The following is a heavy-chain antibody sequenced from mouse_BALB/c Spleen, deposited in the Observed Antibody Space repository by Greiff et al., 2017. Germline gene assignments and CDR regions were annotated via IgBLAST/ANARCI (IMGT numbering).Heavy chain of an antibody. V-gene: IGHV5-4*02. Sequence: EVKLVESGGGLVKPGGSLKLSCAASGFTFSDYYMYWVRQTPEKRLEWVATISDGGSYTYYPDSVKGRFTISRDNAKNNLYLQMSSLKSEDTAMYYCARLYYGSSLSYWGQGTLVTVSA. J-gene: IGHJ3*01. D-gene: IGHD1-1*01. CDR1: GFTFSDYY. CDR2: ISDGGSYT. CDR3: ARLYYGSSLSY.